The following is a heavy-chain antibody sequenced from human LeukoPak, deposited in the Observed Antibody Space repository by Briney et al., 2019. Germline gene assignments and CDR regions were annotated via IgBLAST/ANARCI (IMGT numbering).Heavy chain of an antibody. CDR3: AKIGFPTTVLTPGTVW. CDR2: ISGSGGST. V-gene: IGHV3-23*01. Sequence: PGGSLRLSCAASGFTFSSYAMSWVRQAPGKGLEWVSAISGSGGSTYYADSVKGRFTISRDNSKSTLYLQMSSLRAEDTAVYYCAKIGFPTTVLTPGTVWWGQGTLVTVSS. J-gene: IGHJ4*02. D-gene: IGHD4-23*01. CDR1: GFTFSSYA.